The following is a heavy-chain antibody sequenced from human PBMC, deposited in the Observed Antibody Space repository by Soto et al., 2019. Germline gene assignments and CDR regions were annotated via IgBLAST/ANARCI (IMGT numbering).Heavy chain of an antibody. Sequence: QLQLQESGPGLVKPSETLSLTCTVSGGSISSSTFYWGWIRQPPGKGLEWIGSVYYDGTTYYNPSLRSRVNISVDTSKNQFSLKMSSVTAADTAAYYCAYFDWLPYWGQGTLVTVSS. CDR2: VYYDGTT. J-gene: IGHJ4*02. CDR3: AYFDWLPY. D-gene: IGHD3-9*01. V-gene: IGHV4-39*01. CDR1: GGSISSSTFY.